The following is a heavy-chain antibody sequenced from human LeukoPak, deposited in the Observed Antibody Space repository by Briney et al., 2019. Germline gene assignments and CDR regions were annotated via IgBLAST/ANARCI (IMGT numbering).Heavy chain of an antibody. CDR2: IYYSGST. D-gene: IGHD3-22*01. J-gene: IGHJ4*02. CDR1: GGSFSGYY. V-gene: IGHV4-59*01. Sequence: SDTLSLTCAVYGGSFSGYYWSWIRQPPGKGLEWIGYIYYSGSTNYNPSLKSRVTISVDTSKNQFSLKLSSVTAADTAVYYCAREGYYDSSGYANFDYWGQGTLVTVSS. CDR3: AREGYYDSSGYANFDY.